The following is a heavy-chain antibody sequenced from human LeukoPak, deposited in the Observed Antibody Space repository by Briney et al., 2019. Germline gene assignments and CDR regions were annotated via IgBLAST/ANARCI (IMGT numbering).Heavy chain of an antibody. CDR3: AKDPARGQLGIFDY. CDR2: IENDGSNK. CDR1: EFIFSNYG. D-gene: IGHD6-6*01. Sequence: AGGSLRLSCAASEFIFSNYGMCWVRQAPGKGLEWVAFIENDGSNKYYADSVRGRFTISRDNSRNTLYMQMNSLRVEDTAVYYCAKDPARGQLGIFDYWGPGVLVTVSS. V-gene: IGHV3-30*02. J-gene: IGHJ4*02.